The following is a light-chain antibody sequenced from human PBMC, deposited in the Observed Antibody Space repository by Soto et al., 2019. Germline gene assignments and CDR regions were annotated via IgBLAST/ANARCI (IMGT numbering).Light chain of an antibody. V-gene: IGKV3D-15*01. CDR2: GAS. CDR1: QSVSSK. Sequence: EILMTQSPATLSVSPGERATLSCRASQSVSSKLAWYQQKPGQAPRLLIHGASIRATGIPARFSGRGSGTKFTLTISSLQSEDSAVYYCQQYNNWPPITFGQGTRLEIK. J-gene: IGKJ5*01. CDR3: QQYNNWPPIT.